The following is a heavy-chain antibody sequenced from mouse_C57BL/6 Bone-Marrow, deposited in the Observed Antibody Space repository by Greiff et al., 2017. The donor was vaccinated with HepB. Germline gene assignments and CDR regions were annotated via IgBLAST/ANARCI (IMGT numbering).Heavy chain of an antibody. CDR2: IYPRDGSP. V-gene: IGHV1-85*01. CDR1: GYTFTSYD. Sequence: QVQLQQSGPELVKPGASVKLSCKASGYTFTSYDINWVKQRPGQGLEWIGWIYPRDGSPKYNEKFKGKATLTVDTSSSTAYMELHSLTSEDSAVYFCARGLRSLNYAMDYWGQGTSVTVSS. CDR3: ARGLRSLNYAMDY. D-gene: IGHD1-1*01. J-gene: IGHJ4*01.